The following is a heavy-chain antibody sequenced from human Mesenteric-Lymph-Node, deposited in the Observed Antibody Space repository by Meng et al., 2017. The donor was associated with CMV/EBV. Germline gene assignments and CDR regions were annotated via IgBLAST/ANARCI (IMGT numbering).Heavy chain of an antibody. J-gene: IGHJ5*02. CDR1: GGSFSGYY. V-gene: IGHV4-34*01. CDR2: IDHSGST. D-gene: IGHD1-1*01. CDR3: ARDSYNPISAHLDP. Sequence: SETLSLTCAVYGGSFSGYYWTWLRQASGKGLQWIGEIDHSGSTNYNPSLKSRLTISVDTSKNQFSLKLSSVTAADTAVYYCARDSYNPISAHLDPWGQGTLVTVSS.